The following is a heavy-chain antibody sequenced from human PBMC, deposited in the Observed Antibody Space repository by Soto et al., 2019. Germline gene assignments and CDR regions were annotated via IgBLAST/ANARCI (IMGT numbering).Heavy chain of an antibody. J-gene: IGHJ6*02. Sequence: QVQLVQSGAEVKKPGSSVKVSCKASGGTFSSYAISWVRQAPGQGLEWMGGVLPIFGTENYAQKFQGRVTINADESTSTAYMELSSLRYEDTAVYYCAREPHDGDYVFYYYGMDVWGQGTTVTVSS. D-gene: IGHD4-17*01. CDR1: GGTFSSYA. CDR3: AREPHDGDYVFYYYGMDV. CDR2: VLPIFGTE. V-gene: IGHV1-69*01.